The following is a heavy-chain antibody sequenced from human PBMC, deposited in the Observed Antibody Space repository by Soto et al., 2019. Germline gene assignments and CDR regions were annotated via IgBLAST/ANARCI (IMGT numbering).Heavy chain of an antibody. Sequence: QVHLQESGPGLVKPSQTLSLTCSVSGYSINSGGYYCYWFRQHPGEGLEYMGYVYYSGRTYYNQSLKNRIPITLVTSQNQVSPKLTSVTAADTAGYYCARFAAAAVRRDSDHYYTHVWGKGT. CDR1: GYSINSGGYY. CDR2: VYYSGRT. J-gene: IGHJ6*03. D-gene: IGHD6-13*01. V-gene: IGHV4-31*03. CDR3: ARFAAAAVRRDSDHYYTHV.